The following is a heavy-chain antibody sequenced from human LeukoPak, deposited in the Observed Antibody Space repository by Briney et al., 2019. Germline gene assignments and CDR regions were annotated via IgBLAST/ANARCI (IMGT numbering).Heavy chain of an antibody. CDR3: AKVMTRTMVRGVPPSDY. Sequence: GGSLRLSCAASGFTFSSYAMSWVRQAPGKGLEWVSAISGSGGSTYYADSVKGRFTISRDNSKNTLYLQMNSLRAKDTAVYYCAKVMTRTMVRGVPPSDYWGQGTLVTVSS. CDR2: ISGSGGST. V-gene: IGHV3-23*01. J-gene: IGHJ4*02. D-gene: IGHD3-10*01. CDR1: GFTFSSYA.